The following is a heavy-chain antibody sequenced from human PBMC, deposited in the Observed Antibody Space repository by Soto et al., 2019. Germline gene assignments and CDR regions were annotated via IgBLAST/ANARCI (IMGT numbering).Heavy chain of an antibody. D-gene: IGHD4-17*01. CDR3: AKGASTTVFAFNDY. V-gene: IGHV3-9*01. J-gene: IGHJ4*02. CDR1: GFTFDEYA. CDR2: ISWNSGNL. Sequence: EVQLVESGGGLVQPGRSLRLSCAASGFTFDEYAMHWVRQGPGKGLEWVSSISWNSGNLGYADSVKGRFTISRDNAKNSLYLQMNSLRGEDTALYYCAKGASTTVFAFNDYWGQGPLVTVSS.